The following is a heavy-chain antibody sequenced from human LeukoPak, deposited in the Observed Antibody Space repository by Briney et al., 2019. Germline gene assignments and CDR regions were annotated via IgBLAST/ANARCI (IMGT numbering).Heavy chain of an antibody. Sequence: SETLSLTCAVYGGSFSGYYWSWIRQPPGKGLEWIGEINHSGSTNYNPSLKSRVTISVDTSKNQFSLKLSSVTAADTAVYYCARGGSVLRYFDWLPGASPYCYGMDVWGQGTTVTVSS. CDR2: INHSGST. CDR1: GGSFSGYY. V-gene: IGHV4-34*01. CDR3: ARGGSVLRYFDWLPGASPYCYGMDV. D-gene: IGHD3-9*01. J-gene: IGHJ6*02.